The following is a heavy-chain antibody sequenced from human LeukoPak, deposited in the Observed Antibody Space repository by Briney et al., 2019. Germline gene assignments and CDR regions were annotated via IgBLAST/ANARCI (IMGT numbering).Heavy chain of an antibody. CDR3: ARVGVRNRYSSGWFPRTLYYMDV. CDR1: GGSFNNYY. V-gene: IGHV4-34*01. J-gene: IGHJ6*03. D-gene: IGHD6-13*01. CDR2: INHSGST. Sequence: SETLSLTCAVYGGSFNNYYWSWIRQPPGKGLEWIGEINHSGSTNYNPSLKSRVTISVDKSKNQFSLKLSSVTAADTAVYYCARVGVRNRYSSGWFPRTLYYMDVWGKGTTVTVSS.